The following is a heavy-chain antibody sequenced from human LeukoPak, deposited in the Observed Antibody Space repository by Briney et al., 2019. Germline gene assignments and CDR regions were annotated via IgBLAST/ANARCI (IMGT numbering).Heavy chain of an antibody. CDR2: VSDRGGT. D-gene: IGHD4-17*01. J-gene: IGHJ3*02. CDR1: GSSISDSY. CDR3: ARQDYGDGDGAFDI. Sequence: SETLSLTCSVSGSSISDSYWSWIRQPPGKQMEWIGFVSDRGGTTYNPSLKSRVTISVDTSKNQFSLKLSSVTAADTAVYYCARQDYGDGDGAFDIWGQGTMVTVSS. V-gene: IGHV4-59*01.